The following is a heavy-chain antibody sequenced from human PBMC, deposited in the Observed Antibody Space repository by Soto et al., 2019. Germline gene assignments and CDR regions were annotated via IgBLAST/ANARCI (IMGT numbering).Heavy chain of an antibody. J-gene: IGHJ5*02. Sequence: VQLVQSGAEVKNPGASVKVYCKASGYTFTTYAISWVRQAPGQGLEWMGRISAYNGNTNYAQKLQGRVTMSTDTSPSPAHLGPRRLRSEGTAVFYCASDTPPTASWDQGARVTGSS. D-gene: IGHD2-15*01. CDR3: ASDTPPTAS. V-gene: IGHV1-18*01. CDR1: GYTFTTYA. CDR2: ISAYNGNT.